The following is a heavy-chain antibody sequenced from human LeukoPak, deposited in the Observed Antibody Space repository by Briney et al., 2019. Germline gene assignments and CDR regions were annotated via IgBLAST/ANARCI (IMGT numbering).Heavy chain of an antibody. CDR2: IKSKTDGGTT. D-gene: IGHD6-19*01. J-gene: IGHJ4*02. V-gene: IGHV3-15*01. CDR3: TTHLSLTGYSSGWDEYYFDY. CDR1: GFTFSNAW. Sequence: PGGSLRLSCAASGFTFSNAWMSSVRQAPGKGLEWVGRIKSKTDGGTTDYAAPVKGRFTISRDDSKNTLYLQMNSLKTEDTAVYYCTTHLSLTGYSSGWDEYYFDYWGQGTLVTVSS.